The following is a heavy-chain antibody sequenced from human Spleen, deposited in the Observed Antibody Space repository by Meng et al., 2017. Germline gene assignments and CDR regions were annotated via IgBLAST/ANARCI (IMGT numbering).Heavy chain of an antibody. CDR1: GGTFSSYA. J-gene: IGHJ6*02. V-gene: IGHV1-69*05. D-gene: IGHD2-21*02. Sequence: SVKVSCKASGGTFSSYAISWVRQAPGQGLEWMGGIIPIFGTANYAQKFLGRVTITTDESTSTAYMELSSLRSEDTAVYYCARAYCGGDCYPTREYYYYGMDVWGQGTTVTVSS. CDR2: IIPIFGTA. CDR3: ARAYCGGDCYPTREYYYYGMDV.